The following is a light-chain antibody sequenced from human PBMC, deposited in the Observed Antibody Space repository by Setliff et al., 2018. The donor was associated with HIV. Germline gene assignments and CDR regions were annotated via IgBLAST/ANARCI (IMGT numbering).Light chain of an antibody. CDR1: QGIINN. V-gene: IGKV1-16*02. J-gene: IGKJ4*01. Sequence: DIQMTQSPSSLSAPVGDRVTITCRASQGIINNLAWFQLKPGEAPNSLIYAASTLQSGVPSKFSGGGSGTDFTLTIINLQPEDFATYYCLQYNTYPLTFGGGTKVDIK. CDR3: LQYNTYPLT. CDR2: AAS.